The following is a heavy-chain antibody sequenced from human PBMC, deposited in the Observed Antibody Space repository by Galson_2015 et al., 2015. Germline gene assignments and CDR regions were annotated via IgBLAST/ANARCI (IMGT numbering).Heavy chain of an antibody. Sequence: SLRLSCAASGFTFSSYAVIWVRQAPGKGLEWVSSIDGSGAYTYYVDSVRGRFTISRDNSKNTLYLQMNSLKVEDTALYYCARRTAETVSAAFEYWGQGTLVTVSS. D-gene: IGHD2-15*01. V-gene: IGHV3-23*01. J-gene: IGHJ4*02. CDR2: IDGSGAYT. CDR1: GFTFSSYA. CDR3: ARRTAETVSAAFEY.